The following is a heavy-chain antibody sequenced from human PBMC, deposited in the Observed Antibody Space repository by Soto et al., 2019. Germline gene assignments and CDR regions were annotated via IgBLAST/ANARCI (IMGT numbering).Heavy chain of an antibody. J-gene: IGHJ4*02. D-gene: IGHD3-22*01. Sequence: SETLSLTCTVSGGSISSSSYYWGWIRQPPGKGLEWIGSIYYSGSTYYNPSLKSRVTISVDTSKNQFSLKLISVTAADTAVYYCASGSTDYSPYFDYWGQGTLVTVSS. CDR1: GGSISSSSYY. CDR2: IYYSGST. V-gene: IGHV4-39*07. CDR3: ASGSTDYSPYFDY.